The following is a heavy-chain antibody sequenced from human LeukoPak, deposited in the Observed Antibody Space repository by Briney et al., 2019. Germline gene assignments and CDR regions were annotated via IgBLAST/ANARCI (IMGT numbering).Heavy chain of an antibody. Sequence: SETLSLTCAVYGGSFSGYYWSWIRRPPGKGLEWIGEINHSGSTNYNPSLKSRVTISVDTSKSQSSLMLSSVTAADTAVYYCARAGDRSGYYHQLLDSWGQGTLVTVSS. CDR1: GGSFSGYY. J-gene: IGHJ4*02. D-gene: IGHD3-22*01. V-gene: IGHV4-34*01. CDR2: INHSGST. CDR3: ARAGDRSGYYHQLLDS.